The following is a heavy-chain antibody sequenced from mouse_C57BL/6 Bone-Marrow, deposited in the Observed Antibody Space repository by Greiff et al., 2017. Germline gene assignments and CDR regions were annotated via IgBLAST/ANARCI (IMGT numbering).Heavy chain of an antibody. Sequence: EVQGVESGGGLVKPGGSLKLSCAASGFTFSSYAMSWVRQTPEKRLEWVATISDGGSYTYYPDNVKGRFTISRDNAKNNLYLQMSHLKSEDTAMYYCARVDYGPDYWGQGTTLTVSS. D-gene: IGHD1-1*01. V-gene: IGHV5-4*01. CDR2: ISDGGSYT. CDR1: GFTFSSYA. J-gene: IGHJ2*01. CDR3: ARVDYGPDY.